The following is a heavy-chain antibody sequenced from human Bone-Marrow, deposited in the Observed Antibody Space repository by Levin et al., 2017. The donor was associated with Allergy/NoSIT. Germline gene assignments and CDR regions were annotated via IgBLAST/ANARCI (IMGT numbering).Heavy chain of an antibody. CDR3: VKDRGKTYWFFDL. V-gene: IGHV3-9*01. CDR1: GFTFDNYA. CDR2: ISWTSGSI. Sequence: SLKISCAASGFTFDNYAMYWVRQAPGKGLEWVSGISWTSGSIGYADSVKGRFTISRDNAKNSLYLRMNSLKPEDTALYYCVKDRGKTYWFFDLWGRGTLVTVSS. J-gene: IGHJ2*01.